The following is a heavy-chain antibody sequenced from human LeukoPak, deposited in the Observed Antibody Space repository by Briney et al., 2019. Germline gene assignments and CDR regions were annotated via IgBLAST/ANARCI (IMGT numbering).Heavy chain of an antibody. CDR2: VRSKDNGYAA. Sequence: GGSLKLSCAASGFTFSGSAMHWVRQASGKGLEWVGRVRSKDNGYAASYTASVKGRFTVSRDDSKNTAYLQMDSLKAEDTAVYFCSRTSDIAWYFDLWGRGTLVTVSS. V-gene: IGHV3-73*01. CDR1: GFTFSGSA. D-gene: IGHD5-12*01. CDR3: SRTSDIAWYFDL. J-gene: IGHJ2*01.